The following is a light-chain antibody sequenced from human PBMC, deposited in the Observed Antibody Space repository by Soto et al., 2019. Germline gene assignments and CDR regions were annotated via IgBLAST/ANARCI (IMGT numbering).Light chain of an antibody. J-gene: IGKJ2*01. CDR3: KQTDSFPYT. Sequence: DIHMTQSPSSVSASVGDRVTITCRASQGITSWLVWYQQKPGKAPKLLIYAASSLQSGVQSRFSGSGSGTDFSLTISSLQPEDFATYYCKQTDSFPYTFGRGTKVDIK. CDR1: QGITSW. CDR2: AAS. V-gene: IGKV1-12*01.